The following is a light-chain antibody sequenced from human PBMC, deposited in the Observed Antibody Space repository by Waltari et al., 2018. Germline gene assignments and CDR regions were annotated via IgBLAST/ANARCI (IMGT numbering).Light chain of an antibody. CDR1: QSVSDNY. V-gene: IGKV3-20*01. CDR3: QQYGRSTWT. CDR2: DAS. J-gene: IGKJ1*01. Sequence: EIVLTQSPGTLSLSPGERATLSCRASQSVSDNYLAWYQQKPGQAPRLLIYDASSRATGIPYRFSGSGSGTDFSLSIRRLEPEDSAVYYCQQYGRSTWTFGQGTRVEI.